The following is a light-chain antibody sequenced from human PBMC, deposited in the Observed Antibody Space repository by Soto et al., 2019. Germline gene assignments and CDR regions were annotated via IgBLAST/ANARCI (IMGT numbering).Light chain of an antibody. CDR2: GNS. Sequence: QSVLTQPPSVSGAPGQRVTISCTGSSSNIGAGYDVHWYQQLPGTAPKLLIYGNSNRPSGVPDRFSGSKSGTSASLAITGLQAEDEADYSCQSYDRSLSGWVFGGGTKVTVL. CDR1: SSNIGAGYD. J-gene: IGLJ3*02. CDR3: QSYDRSLSGWV. V-gene: IGLV1-40*01.